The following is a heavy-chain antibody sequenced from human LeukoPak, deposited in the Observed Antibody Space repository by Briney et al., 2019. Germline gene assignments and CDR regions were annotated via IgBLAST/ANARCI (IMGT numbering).Heavy chain of an antibody. V-gene: IGHV3-30*18. J-gene: IGHJ6*02. CDR1: GFTFSSCG. Sequence: PGRSLTLSCAASGFTFSSCGMHRVRQAPGKGLEWVAVISYDGSNKYYADSVKGRFTISRDNSKNTLYLQMNSLRAEDTAVYYCAKTVAGYYYYYGMDVWGQGTTVTVSS. D-gene: IGHD6-19*01. CDR3: AKTVAGYYYYYGMDV. CDR2: ISYDGSNK.